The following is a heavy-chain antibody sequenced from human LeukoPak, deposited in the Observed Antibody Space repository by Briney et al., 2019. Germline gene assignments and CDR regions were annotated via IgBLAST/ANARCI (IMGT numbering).Heavy chain of an antibody. V-gene: IGHV3-53*01. D-gene: IGHD1-1*01. CDR1: GFTVSSEY. Sequence: PGGSLRLSCVASGFTVSSEYMNWVRQAPGKGLEWVSVIYSGGSTYYADSVKGRFTISRDNAKNTLYLQMDSLRAEDTAMYYCAREILEPGKTHEYWGQGTLVTVSS. J-gene: IGHJ4*02. CDR3: AREILEPGKTHEY. CDR2: IYSGGST.